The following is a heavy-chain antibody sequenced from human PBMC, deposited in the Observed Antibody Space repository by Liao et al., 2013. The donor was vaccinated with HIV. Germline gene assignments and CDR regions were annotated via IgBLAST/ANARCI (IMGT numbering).Heavy chain of an antibody. CDR2: INHSGST. J-gene: IGHJ4*02. V-gene: IGHV4-34*01. Sequence: QVQLQESGPGLVKPSETLSLTCAVYGGPFSGHYGSWIRQAPGKGLEWIGEINHSGSTNYNPSLKSRVTILVDTSKNQFSLKLSSVTAADTAVYYCARGLMSWFGELLYDYWGQGTLVTVSS. D-gene: IGHD3-10*01. CDR1: GGPFSGHY. CDR3: ARGLMSWFGELLYDY.